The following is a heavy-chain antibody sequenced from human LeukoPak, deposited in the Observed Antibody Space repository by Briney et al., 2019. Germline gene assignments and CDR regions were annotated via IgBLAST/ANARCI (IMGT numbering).Heavy chain of an antibody. V-gene: IGHV3-23*01. CDR1: GFTFNKYW. Sequence: GGSLRLSCAASGFTFNKYWMTWVRQAPGKGLEWVSAISGSGGSTYYADSVKGRFTISRDNSKNTLYLQMNSLRAEDTAVYYCAKDLPRGVRPSWFDPWGQGTLVTVSS. D-gene: IGHD3-10*01. CDR2: ISGSGGST. J-gene: IGHJ5*02. CDR3: AKDLPRGVRPSWFDP.